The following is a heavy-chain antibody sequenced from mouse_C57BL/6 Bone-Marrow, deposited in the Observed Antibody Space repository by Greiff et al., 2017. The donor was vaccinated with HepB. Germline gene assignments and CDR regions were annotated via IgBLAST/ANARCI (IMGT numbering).Heavy chain of an antibody. CDR1: GYAFSSSW. V-gene: IGHV1-82*01. CDR2: IYPGDGDT. Sequence: QVQLQQSGPELVKPGASVKISCKASGYAFSSSWMNWVKQRPGKGLEWIGRIYPGDGDTNYNGKFKGKATLTADKSSSTAYMQLSSLTSADSAVFFCERKDIHTVVATYYFGCCGQGSTLLVSS. J-gene: IGHJ2*01. D-gene: IGHD1-1*01. CDR3: ERKDIHTVVATYYFGC.